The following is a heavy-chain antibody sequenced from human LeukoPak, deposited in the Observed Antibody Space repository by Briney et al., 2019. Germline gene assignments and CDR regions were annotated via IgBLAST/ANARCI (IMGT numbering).Heavy chain of an antibody. Sequence: PSETLSLTCTVSSDSIYSSNYYWGWIRQPPGKGLEWIGSIYYSGSTYYNSSLKSRVTISVDTSKNQFSLKVRSVTAADTAVYYCARGPQGVTRPEYWGQGTLVTVSS. CDR1: SDSIYSSNYY. V-gene: IGHV4-39*01. J-gene: IGHJ4*02. CDR2: IYYSGST. CDR3: ARGPQGVTRPEY. D-gene: IGHD4-17*01.